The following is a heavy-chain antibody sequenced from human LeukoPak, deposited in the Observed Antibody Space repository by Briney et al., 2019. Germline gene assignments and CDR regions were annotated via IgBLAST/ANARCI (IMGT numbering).Heavy chain of an antibody. Sequence: GASVKVSCKASGGTFSSYAISWVRQAPGQGLEWMGRIIPILGIANYAQKFQGRVTITADKSTSTAYMELSSLRSEDTAVYYCARRGGWYSSSPEAYYYMDVWGKGTTVTVSS. CDR1: GGTFSSYA. V-gene: IGHV1-69*04. D-gene: IGHD6-6*01. J-gene: IGHJ6*03. CDR2: IIPILGIA. CDR3: ARRGGWYSSSPEAYYYMDV.